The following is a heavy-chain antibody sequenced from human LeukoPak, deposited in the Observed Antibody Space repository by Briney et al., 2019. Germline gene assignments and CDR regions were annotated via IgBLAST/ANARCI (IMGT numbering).Heavy chain of an antibody. J-gene: IGHJ4*02. Sequence: GGSPRLSCTASEFSFSKAWMTWVRQAPGKGLEWVGQIYTKSDGGNTYYAAPVKGRFTISRDDSQNTLYLQMNNVKIEDTAVYYCTTSPGITVFGVVEDYWGQGTLVTVSS. CDR1: EFSFSKAW. V-gene: IGHV3-15*01. CDR2: IYTKSDGGNT. CDR3: TTSPGITVFGVVEDY. D-gene: IGHD3-3*01.